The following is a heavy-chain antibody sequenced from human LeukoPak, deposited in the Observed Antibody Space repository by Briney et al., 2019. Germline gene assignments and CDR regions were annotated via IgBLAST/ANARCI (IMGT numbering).Heavy chain of an antibody. Sequence: SVKVSCKASGGTFSTYTITWVRQAPGQGLEWMGGIIPVFGTPNYAQKFQGRVTVATDESTSTAYLELSSLRSEDTVIYYCARVDRYNYYLDLWGKGTTVTVSS. J-gene: IGHJ6*03. CDR2: IIPVFGTP. V-gene: IGHV1-69*05. CDR3: ARVDRYNYYLDL. CDR1: GGTFSTYT.